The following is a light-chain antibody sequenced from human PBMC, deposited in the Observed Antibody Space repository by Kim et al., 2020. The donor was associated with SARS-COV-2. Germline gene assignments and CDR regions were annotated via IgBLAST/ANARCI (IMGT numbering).Light chain of an antibody. Sequence: LCPGERATLACRASQIVSTSYLAWYQQKPGQSPRLLIYGAANRASGIPDRFSGSGSGTEFTLTVSRLEPEDIGVYYCQQYGNSVTFGQGTKVDIK. V-gene: IGKV3-20*01. CDR1: QIVSTSY. CDR2: GAA. J-gene: IGKJ1*01. CDR3: QQYGNSVT.